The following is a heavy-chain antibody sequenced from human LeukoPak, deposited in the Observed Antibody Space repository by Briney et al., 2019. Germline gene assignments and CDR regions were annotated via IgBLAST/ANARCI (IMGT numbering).Heavy chain of an antibody. CDR2: INHSGST. V-gene: IGHV4-39*07. J-gene: IGHJ3*02. CDR3: QYAFDI. Sequence: SETLSLTCIVSGGSISSGDYYWSWIRQPPGKGLEWIGEINHSGSTNYNPSLKSRVTISVDTSKNQFSLKLSSVTAADTAVYYCQYAFDIWGQGTMVTVSS. CDR1: GGSISSGDYY.